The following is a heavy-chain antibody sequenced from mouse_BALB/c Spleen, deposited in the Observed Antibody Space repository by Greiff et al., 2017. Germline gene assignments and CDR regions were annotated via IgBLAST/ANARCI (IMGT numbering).Heavy chain of an antibody. CDR3: ASNYYGSGNYFDY. V-gene: IGHV1S137*01. CDR1: GYTFTDYA. CDR2: ISTYYGDA. D-gene: IGHD1-1*01. Sequence: QVQLQQSGAELVRPGVSVKISCKGSGYTFTDYAMHWVKQSHAKSLEWIGVISTYYGDASYNQKFKGKATMTVDKSSSTAYMELARLTSEDSAIYYCASNYYGSGNYFDYWGQGTTLTVSS. J-gene: IGHJ2*01.